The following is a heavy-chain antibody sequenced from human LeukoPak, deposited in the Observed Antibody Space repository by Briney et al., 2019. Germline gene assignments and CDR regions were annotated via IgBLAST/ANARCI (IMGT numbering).Heavy chain of an antibody. Sequence: SGGSLRLSCAASGFTFTAAWLSWVRQAPGKGLEWVGRIKSKTDGGTTDYAAPVKGRFTISRDDSKNTLYLQMNSLKTEDTAVYYCTTDLEPIFDGMDVWGQGTTVTVSS. V-gene: IGHV3-15*01. D-gene: IGHD3-3*01. CDR3: TTDLEPIFDGMDV. CDR1: GFTFTAAW. CDR2: IKSKTDGGTT. J-gene: IGHJ6*02.